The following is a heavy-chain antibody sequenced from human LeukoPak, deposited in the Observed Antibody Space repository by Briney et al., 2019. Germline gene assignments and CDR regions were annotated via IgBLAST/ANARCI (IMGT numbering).Heavy chain of an antibody. D-gene: IGHD3-3*01. V-gene: IGHV1-8*01. CDR2: MNPNSGNT. CDR3: ARGHKNVLRFLEWLSRPYYFDY. J-gene: IGHJ4*02. Sequence: ASVKVSCKASGYTFTSYDINWARQATGQGLEWMGWMNPNSGNTGYAQKFQGRVTMTRNTSISTAYMELSSLRSEDTAVYYCARGHKNVLRFLEWLSRPYYFDYWGQGTLVTVSS. CDR1: GYTFTSYD.